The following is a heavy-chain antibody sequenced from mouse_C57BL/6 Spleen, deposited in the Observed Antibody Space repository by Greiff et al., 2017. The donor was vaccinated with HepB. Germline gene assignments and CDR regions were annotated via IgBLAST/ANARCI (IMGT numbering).Heavy chain of an antibody. CDR3: ARMKVPYDGYYGGGAMDY. Sequence: EVQLQQSGPVLVKPGASVKMSCKASGYTFTDYYMNWVKQSHGKSLEWIGVINPYNGGTSYNQKFKGKATLTVDKSSSTAYMELNSLTSEDSAVYYCARMKVPYDGYYGGGAMDYWGQGTSVTVSS. D-gene: IGHD2-3*01. V-gene: IGHV1-19*01. J-gene: IGHJ4*01. CDR1: GYTFTDYY. CDR2: INPYNGGT.